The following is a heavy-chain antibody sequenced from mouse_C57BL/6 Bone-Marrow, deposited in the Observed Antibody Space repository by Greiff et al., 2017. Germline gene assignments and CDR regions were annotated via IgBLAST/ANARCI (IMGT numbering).Heavy chain of an antibody. CDR2: IYPRSGNT. CDR1: GYTFTSYG. Sequence: VKLQESGAELARPGASVKLSCKASGYTFTSYGISWVKQRTGQGLEWIGEIYPRSGNTYYNEKFKGKATLTADKSSSTAYMELRSLTSEDAAVYFGARKGREFAYWGQGTLVTVSA. V-gene: IGHV1-81*01. CDR3: ARKGREFAY. J-gene: IGHJ3*01.